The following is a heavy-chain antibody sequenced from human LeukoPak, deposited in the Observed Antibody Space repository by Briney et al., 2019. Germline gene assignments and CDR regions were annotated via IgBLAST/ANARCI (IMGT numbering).Heavy chain of an antibody. J-gene: IGHJ4*02. Sequence: GGSLRLSCITSGFTFSTNAMSWVRQAPGKGLEWSSGISGSGASTYYADSVTGRFTISRDNSRNTLYLQMNSLRGDDTAVYYCAKDVGKWESLHFFDYWGQGTLVTVSS. CDR2: ISGSGAST. D-gene: IGHD1-26*01. CDR3: AKDVGKWESLHFFDY. CDR1: GFTFSTNA. V-gene: IGHV3-23*01.